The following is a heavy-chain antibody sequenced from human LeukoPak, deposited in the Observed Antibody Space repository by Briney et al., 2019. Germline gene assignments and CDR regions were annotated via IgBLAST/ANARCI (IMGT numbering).Heavy chain of an antibody. CDR1: GYTFTVSD. D-gene: IGHD5-12*01. V-gene: IGHV1-8*01. CDR3: ARRGYSGYAD. CDR2: MNPNSGAT. Sequence: ASVRVSCRTSGYTFTVSDINWVQQAPGQGLEWMGWMNPNSGATGYAKKFQGRVTMARDTSISTAYMELSNLKSEDTAVYFCARRGYSGYADWGRGTLVTVSS. J-gene: IGHJ4*02.